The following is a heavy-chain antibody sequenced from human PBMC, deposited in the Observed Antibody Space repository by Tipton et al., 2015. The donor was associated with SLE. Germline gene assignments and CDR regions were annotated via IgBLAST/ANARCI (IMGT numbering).Heavy chain of an antibody. V-gene: IGHV4-59*12. CDR1: GASISSYY. CDR3: WGYYNYGMDV. J-gene: IGHJ6*02. Sequence: TLSLTCSVSGASISSYYWSWIRQPPGKGLEWIGYIYQSGNTYYNPSLKSRVTISVDRSKNQFSLKLSSVTAADTAVYFCWGYYNYGMDVWGQGTTVTVSS. D-gene: IGHD3-16*01. CDR2: IYQSGNT.